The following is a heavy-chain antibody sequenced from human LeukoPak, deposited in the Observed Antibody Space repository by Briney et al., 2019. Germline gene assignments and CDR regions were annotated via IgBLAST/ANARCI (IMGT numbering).Heavy chain of an antibody. V-gene: IGHV3-30*04. CDR3: ARVQYYGSGSYYSREFGAFDI. J-gene: IGHJ3*02. CDR2: ISYDGNNK. CDR1: GFTFSSYA. D-gene: IGHD3-10*01. Sequence: PGGSLRLSCAASGFTFSSYAMHWVRQAPGKGLEWVAVISYDGNNKYYADSVKGRFTISRDNSKNTLYLQMNSLRAEDTAVFFCARVQYYGSGSYYSREFGAFDIWGQGTMVTVSS.